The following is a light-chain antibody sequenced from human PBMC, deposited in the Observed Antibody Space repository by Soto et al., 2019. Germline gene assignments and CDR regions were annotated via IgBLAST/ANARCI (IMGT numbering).Light chain of an antibody. V-gene: IGLV2-14*01. CDR3: ASYTIKTTYV. CDR2: EVS. CDR1: NVDVCGYNY. Sequence: LTQPASVSGSPGQSITISCTGTNVDVCGYNYVSWYQHHPGKATKLLIFEVSNLPSGVSNRFSGYKYGKTDSLTISGLQSEDEADYYCASYTIKTTYVFGSGTKVTVL. J-gene: IGLJ1*01.